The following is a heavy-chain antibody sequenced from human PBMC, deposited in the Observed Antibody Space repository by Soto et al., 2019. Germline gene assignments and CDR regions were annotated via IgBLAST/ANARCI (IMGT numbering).Heavy chain of an antibody. V-gene: IGHV3-23*01. CDR1: GFSFSNYA. J-gene: IGHJ3*01. CDR3: AKESYYDSTGYQGAFDL. Sequence: GGSLRLSCAASGFSFSNYAMSWVRQAPGKGLEWVSAISYSGGTTYNADSVKGRFTISRDNSKNSLYLHVNSLRAEDTTLYYCAKESYYDSTGYQGAFDLWGQGTMVTVSS. CDR2: ISYSGGTT. D-gene: IGHD3-22*01.